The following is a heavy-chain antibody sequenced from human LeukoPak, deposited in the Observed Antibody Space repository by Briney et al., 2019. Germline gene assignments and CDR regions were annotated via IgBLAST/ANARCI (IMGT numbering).Heavy chain of an antibody. CDR2: ISSSSSYI. V-gene: IGHV3-21*01. CDR3: AKDSRQLAWELSGMDV. CDR1: GFTFSSFS. Sequence: GGSLRLSCAASGFTFSSFSMNWVRQAPGKGLEWVSSISSSSSYIYYADSVKGRFTISRDNAKNSLYLQMNSLRAEDTAVYYCAKDSRQLAWELSGMDVWGQGTTVTVSS. J-gene: IGHJ6*02. D-gene: IGHD1-1*01.